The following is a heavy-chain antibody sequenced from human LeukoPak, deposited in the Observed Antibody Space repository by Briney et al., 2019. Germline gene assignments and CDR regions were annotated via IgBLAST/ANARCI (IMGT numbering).Heavy chain of an antibody. V-gene: IGHV4-38-2*02. D-gene: IGHD6-13*01. CDR1: GYSINSGSY. J-gene: IGHJ2*01. Sequence: SETLSLTCTVSGYSINSGSYWGWIRQSPGKGLEWIGTIYNSGRTYYNPSLKSRVTISVDTSKNQFSLKLTSVTAADTAVYYCARHSKDSSSWYIAWYFDLWGRGTLVTVSS. CDR2: IYNSGRT. CDR3: ARHSKDSSSWYIAWYFDL.